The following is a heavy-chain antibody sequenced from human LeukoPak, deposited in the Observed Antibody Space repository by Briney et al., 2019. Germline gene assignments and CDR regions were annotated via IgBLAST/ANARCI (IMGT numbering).Heavy chain of an antibody. J-gene: IGHJ4*02. D-gene: IGHD6-13*01. CDR1: GFTFSTYL. CDR2: INSDGSST. Sequence: PGGSLRLSCAASGFTFSTYLMHWVRQAPGKRLVWVSPINSDGSSTRYADPVKGRFTISRDNAKNTLYLQMNSLRAEDTAVYYCARDSPHSSNDFHYWGQGTLVTVSS. CDR3: ARDSPHSSNDFHY. V-gene: IGHV3-74*01.